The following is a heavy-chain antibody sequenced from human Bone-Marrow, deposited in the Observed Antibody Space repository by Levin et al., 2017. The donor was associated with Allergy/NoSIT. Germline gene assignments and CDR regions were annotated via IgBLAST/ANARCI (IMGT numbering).Heavy chain of an antibody. V-gene: IGHV2-26*01. CDR1: GFSLNNDRVG. CDR2: IFSNDEK. D-gene: IGHD3-10*01. Sequence: SGPTLVKPTKTLTLTCTVSGFSLNNDRVGVSWIRQPPGKALEWLAHIFSNDEKSYNSSVKTRLTISKDTSKRQVILTMTTMGPVDTATYYCARTYLSGSGTNFDHWGQGILVTVAS. J-gene: IGHJ4*02. CDR3: ARTYLSGSGTNFDH.